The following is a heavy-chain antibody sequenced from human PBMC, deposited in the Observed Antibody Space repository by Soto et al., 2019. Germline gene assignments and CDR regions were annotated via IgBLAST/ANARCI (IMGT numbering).Heavy chain of an antibody. CDR3: AKDLSYYDSSGDVDY. CDR1: GFAFADFA. CDR2: ISWNSAII. D-gene: IGHD3-22*01. Sequence: EVQLVESGGDLVQPGKSLRLSCAASGFAFADFAMHWVRQAPGKGVEWVSGISWNSAIIGYADSVKGRFTISRDNAKNCLYLKMPSLRAEDTALYYCAKDLSYYDSSGDVDYWGQGVVVTVSA. J-gene: IGHJ4*02. V-gene: IGHV3-9*01.